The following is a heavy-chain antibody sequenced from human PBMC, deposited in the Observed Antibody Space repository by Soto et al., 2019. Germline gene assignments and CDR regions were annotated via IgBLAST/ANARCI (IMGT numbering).Heavy chain of an antibody. V-gene: IGHV4-39*01. CDR1: GGSISSSSYY. CDR3: ARGRWNGFSPQLPDY. Sequence: SETLSLTCTVSGGSISSSSYYWGWIRQPPGKGLEWIGSIYYSGSTYYNPSLKSRVTISVDTSKNQFSLKLSSVTAADTAVYYCARGRWNGFSPQLPDYWGQGTLVTVSS. CDR2: IYYSGST. J-gene: IGHJ4*02. D-gene: IGHD1-1*01.